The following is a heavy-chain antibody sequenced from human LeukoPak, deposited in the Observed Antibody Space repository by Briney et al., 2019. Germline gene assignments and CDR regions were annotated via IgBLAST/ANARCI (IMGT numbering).Heavy chain of an antibody. CDR3: ARDLPGYDQPLGY. J-gene: IGHJ4*02. V-gene: IGHV1-69*05. CDR1: GGTFSSYA. Sequence: ASVKVSCKASGGTFSSYAISWVRQAPGQGLEWMGGIIPIFGTANYAQKFQGRVTITTDESTSTAYMELSSLRSEDTAVYYCARDLPGYDQPLGYWGQGTLVTVSS. D-gene: IGHD5-12*01. CDR2: IIPIFGTA.